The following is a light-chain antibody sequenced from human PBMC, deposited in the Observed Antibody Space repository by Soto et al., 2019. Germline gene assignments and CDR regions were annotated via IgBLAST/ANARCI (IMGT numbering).Light chain of an antibody. Sequence: EIVMTQSPATLSVSPGERATLSCRASQSVSSNLAWYQQKPGQAPRLLIYGASTRANGIPARFSGSGSGTEITLTLSSLQSEDFAVYDCQQYNNWPRTFGQGTKVEIK. CDR2: GAS. CDR3: QQYNNWPRT. J-gene: IGKJ1*01. V-gene: IGKV3-15*01. CDR1: QSVSSN.